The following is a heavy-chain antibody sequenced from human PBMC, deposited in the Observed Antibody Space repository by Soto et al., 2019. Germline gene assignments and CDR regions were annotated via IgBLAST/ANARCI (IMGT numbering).Heavy chain of an antibody. CDR1: GGSFNDHY. J-gene: IGHJ4*02. V-gene: IGHV4-34*01. Sequence: QVQLQQWGAGLLKPSETLSLTCAVYGGSFNDHYWTWIRQPPGKGLEWIGETTHSGRTTYAPSLKSRLSISVDTSKNQFSLVLMSVTAADTAVYYCARGFSTGPFLYWGQGTLVTVSS. D-gene: IGHD2-2*01. CDR3: ARGFSTGPFLY. CDR2: TTHSGRT.